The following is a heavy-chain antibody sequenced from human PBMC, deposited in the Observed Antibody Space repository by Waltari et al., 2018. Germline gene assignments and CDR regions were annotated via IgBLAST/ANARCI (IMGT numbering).Heavy chain of an antibody. V-gene: IGHV3-66*02. Sequence: EVHLAESGGGVVQPGGSLRLPCPASGFSVSTTHRSWVRQTPGQGLDWVSIIYPAGSTYNADSVVGRFTIYRDISQNTLHLQMNNLRPEDTAIYYCTTSRDEYTAMVFFDHWGQGTLVSVSS. CDR3: TTSRDEYTAMVFFDH. J-gene: IGHJ4*02. D-gene: IGHD5-18*01. CDR2: IYPAGST. CDR1: GFSVSTTH.